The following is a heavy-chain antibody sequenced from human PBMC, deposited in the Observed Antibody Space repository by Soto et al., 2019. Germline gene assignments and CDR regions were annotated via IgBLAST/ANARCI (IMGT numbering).Heavy chain of an antibody. Sequence: PVGSLRLSCAASGFTFSSYAMHWVRQAPGKGLEWVAVISYDGSNKYYADSVKGRFTISRDNSKNTLYLQMNSLGAEDTAVYYCARDSRSGYDYESYYYGMDVWGQGTTVTVSS. CDR2: ISYDGSNK. V-gene: IGHV3-30-3*01. CDR1: GFTFSSYA. J-gene: IGHJ6*02. D-gene: IGHD5-12*01. CDR3: ARDSRSGYDYESYYYGMDV.